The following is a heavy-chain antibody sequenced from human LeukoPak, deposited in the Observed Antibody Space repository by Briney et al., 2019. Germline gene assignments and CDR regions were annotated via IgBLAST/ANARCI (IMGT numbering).Heavy chain of an antibody. CDR1: GDSITSSSSY. Sequence: SETLSLTCTVSGDSITSSSSYWGWIRQSPGNGLEWIGSIYYSGSTYYNPSLKSRVAMSVDTSKNQFSVKLSSVTAADTAVYYCARGWNGDLFDPWGQGTLVTVSS. J-gene: IGHJ5*02. CDR3: ARGWNGDLFDP. CDR2: IYYSGST. V-gene: IGHV4-39*07. D-gene: IGHD1-1*01.